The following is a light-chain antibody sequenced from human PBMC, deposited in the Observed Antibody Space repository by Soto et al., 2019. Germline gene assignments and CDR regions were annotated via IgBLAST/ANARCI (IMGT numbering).Light chain of an antibody. Sequence: EIVLTQSPGTLSLSPGERATLSCRASQSVSSSYLAWYQQKPGQAPRLLIYGASSRGYGIPDRFSGSGSGTDFTLTISRLEPEDFAVYYCQHYGYPQWTFGQGTKVDIK. J-gene: IGKJ1*01. CDR3: QHYGYPQWT. CDR2: GAS. CDR1: QSVSSSY. V-gene: IGKV3-20*01.